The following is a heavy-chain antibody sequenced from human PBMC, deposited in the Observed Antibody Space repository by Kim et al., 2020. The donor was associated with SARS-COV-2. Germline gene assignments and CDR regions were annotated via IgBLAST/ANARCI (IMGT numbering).Heavy chain of an antibody. V-gene: IGHV3-53*01. CDR3: ATGIAAAGIDY. J-gene: IGHJ4*02. CDR2: T. D-gene: IGHD6-13*01. Sequence: TYYADSVKGRFTISRDNSKNTLYLQMNSLRADDTAVYYCATGIAAAGIDYWGQGTLVTVSS.